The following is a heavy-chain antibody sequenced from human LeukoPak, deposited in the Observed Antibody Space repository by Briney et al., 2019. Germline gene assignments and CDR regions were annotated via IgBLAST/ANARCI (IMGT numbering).Heavy chain of an antibody. V-gene: IGHV3-23*01. CDR3: AKEALGYCSTSSCYYFDY. J-gene: IGHJ4*02. CDR1: GFTFSSYA. Sequence: GGSLRLSCAASGFTFSSYAMSWGRQAPGKGLEWVSAITGSGGSTYYADSVKGRFTISRDNSKNTLYLQVNSLRPEDTAVYYCAKEALGYCSTSSCYYFDYWGQGTLVTVSS. D-gene: IGHD2-15*01. CDR2: ITGSGGST.